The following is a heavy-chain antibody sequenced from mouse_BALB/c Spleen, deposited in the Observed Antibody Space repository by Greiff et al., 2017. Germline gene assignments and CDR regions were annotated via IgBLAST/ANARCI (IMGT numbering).Heavy chain of an antibody. J-gene: IGHJ4*01. CDR2: IDPANGNT. CDR1: GFNIKDTY. V-gene: IGHV14-3*02. CDR3: ARSTGTRHYYAMDY. D-gene: IGHD4-1*01. Sequence: EVQVVESGAELVKPGASVKLSCTASGFNIKDTYMHWVKQRPEQGLEWIGRIDPANGNTKYDPKFQGKATITADTSSNTAYLQLSSLTSEDTAVYYCARSTGTRHYYAMDYWGQGTSVTVSS.